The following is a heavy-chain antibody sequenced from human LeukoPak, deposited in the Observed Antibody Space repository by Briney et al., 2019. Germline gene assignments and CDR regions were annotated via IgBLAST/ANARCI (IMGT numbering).Heavy chain of an antibody. V-gene: IGHV3-20*04. CDR2: INWNGGST. J-gene: IGHJ4*02. D-gene: IGHD3-3*01. CDR3: ARSARLMKGVVEVTALDD. Sequence: GGSLRLSCAASGFTFDDYGTSWVRQAPGKGLEWVSGINWNGGSTGYADSVKGRFTISRDNAKNSVYLEMNSLRADDTAVYYCARSARLMKGVVEVTALDDWGQGTLVTVSS. CDR1: GFTFDDYG.